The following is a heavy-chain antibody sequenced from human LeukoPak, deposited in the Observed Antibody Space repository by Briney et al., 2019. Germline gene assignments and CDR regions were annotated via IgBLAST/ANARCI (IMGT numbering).Heavy chain of an antibody. J-gene: IGHJ4*02. CDR3: ARDADDYGDYVEDY. Sequence: GGSLRLSCAASGFTFSSYSMNWVRQAPGKGLEWVSYISSSSSTIYYGDSVKGRFTISRDNAKNSLYLQMNSLRAEDTAVYYCARDADDYGDYVEDYWGQGTLVTVSS. CDR2: ISSSSSTI. CDR1: GFTFSSYS. D-gene: IGHD4-17*01. V-gene: IGHV3-48*04.